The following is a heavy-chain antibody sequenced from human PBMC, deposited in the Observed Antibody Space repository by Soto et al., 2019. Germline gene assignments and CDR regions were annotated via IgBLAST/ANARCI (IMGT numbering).Heavy chain of an antibody. D-gene: IGHD2-15*01. V-gene: IGHV1-69*13. CDR1: GCPFSSYA. CDR2: IIPIFGTA. J-gene: IGHJ6*02. CDR3: ARATVSGGRGNDYYYGMDV. Sequence: SVKVSCTASGCPFSSYAISWVRHAPGQGLEWMGGIIPIFGTANYAQKFQGRVTITADESTSTAYMELSSLRSEDTTVYYCARATVSGGRGNDYYYGMDVWGQGTTVTVSS.